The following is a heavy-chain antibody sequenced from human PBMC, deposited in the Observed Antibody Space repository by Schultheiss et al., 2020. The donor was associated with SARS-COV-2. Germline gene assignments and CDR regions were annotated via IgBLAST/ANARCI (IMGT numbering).Heavy chain of an antibody. CDR2: ISWNSGSI. Sequence: GGSLRLSCAASGFTFDDYAMHWVRQAPGKGLEWVSGISWNSGSIGYADSVKGRFTISRDNSKNTLYLQMNSLRAEDTAVYYCARDHDYEGIVLDYWGQGTLVTVSS. CDR3: ARDHDYEGIVLDY. D-gene: IGHD5-12*01. CDR1: GFTFDDYA. J-gene: IGHJ4*02. V-gene: IGHV3-9*01.